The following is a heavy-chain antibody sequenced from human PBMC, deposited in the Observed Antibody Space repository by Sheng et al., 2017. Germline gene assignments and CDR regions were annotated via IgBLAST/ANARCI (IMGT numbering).Heavy chain of an antibody. D-gene: IGHD6-13*01. CDR3: AKVRFSSSSWHWDY. CDR1: GFCFSCDW. CDR2: IKEDGTES. J-gene: IGHJ4*02. V-gene: IGHV3-7*01. Sequence: EVQVVESGGGLVQPGGSLRLSCAASGFCFSCDWMSWVRQAPGKGLEWVANIKEDGTESYYVDSVKGRFAISRDNAKNSLHLQMNSLKVEDTAVYYCAKVRFSSSSWHWDYWGQGTLVTVSS.